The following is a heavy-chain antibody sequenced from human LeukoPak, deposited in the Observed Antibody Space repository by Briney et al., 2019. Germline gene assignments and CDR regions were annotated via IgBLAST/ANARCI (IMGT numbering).Heavy chain of an antibody. V-gene: IGHV4-34*01. Sequence: SETLSLTCAVYGGSFSGYYRRWIRQPPGKGLEWIGEINHSGSTNYNPSLKSRVTISVDTSKNQFSLKLSPVTAADTAVYYCARTYYYDSSGYYYSYWGQGTLVTVSS. CDR3: ARTYYYDSSGYYYSY. CDR1: GGSFSGYY. D-gene: IGHD3-22*01. J-gene: IGHJ4*02. CDR2: INHSGST.